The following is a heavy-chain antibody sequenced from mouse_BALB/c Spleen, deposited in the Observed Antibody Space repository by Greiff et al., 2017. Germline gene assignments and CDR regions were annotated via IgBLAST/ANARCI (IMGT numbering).Heavy chain of an antibody. CDR1: GYAFSSYW. V-gene: IGHV1-80*01. J-gene: IGHJ2*01. CDR3: ARLYGSSYYYFDY. Sequence: VKLQESGAELVRPGSSVKISCKASGYAFSSYWMNWVKQRPGQGLEWIGQIYPGDGDTNYNGKFKGKATLTADKSSSTAYMQLSSLTSEDSAVYFCARLYGSSYYYFDYWGQGTTLTVSS. D-gene: IGHD1-1*01. CDR2: IYPGDGDT.